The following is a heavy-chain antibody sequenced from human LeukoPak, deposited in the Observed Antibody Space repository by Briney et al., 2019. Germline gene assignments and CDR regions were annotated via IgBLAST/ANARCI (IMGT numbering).Heavy chain of an antibody. J-gene: IGHJ4*01. V-gene: IGHV3-30*03. D-gene: IGHD6-13*01. Sequence: GGSLRLSCEASGFTFSSYGMHWVRQAPGKGLEWVAFIPHDGTSNYYGDSVKGRFTISRDNSKNTLYLQMNSLRPEDTAVYYCTRELIAASVQFDLWGQGSLVTVSS. CDR2: IPHDGTSN. CDR3: TRELIAASVQFDL. CDR1: GFTFSSYG.